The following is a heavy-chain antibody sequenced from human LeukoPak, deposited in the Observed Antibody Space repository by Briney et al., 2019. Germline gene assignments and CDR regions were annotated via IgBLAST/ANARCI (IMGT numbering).Heavy chain of an antibody. V-gene: IGHV4-39*02. CDR1: GGSISSSSYY. CDR3: VRDRGEFSYSHDY. D-gene: IGHD1-26*01. Sequence: PSETLSLTCTVSGGSISSSSYYWGWIRQSPGKGLEWIGSIYYSGSTYYNPSLKSRVTISVDTSKNQFSLKLSSVTAADTAVYYCVRDRGEFSYSHDYWGQGTLVTVSS. J-gene: IGHJ4*02. CDR2: IYYSGST.